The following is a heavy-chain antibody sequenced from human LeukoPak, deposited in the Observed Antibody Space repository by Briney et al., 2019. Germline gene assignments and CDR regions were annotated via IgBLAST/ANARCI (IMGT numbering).Heavy chain of an antibody. J-gene: IGHJ1*01. D-gene: IGHD3-10*01. Sequence: GGSLRLSCAASGFTFSGYSMNWVRQAVGKGLEWVSYISASSSSIYYADPVKGRFTISRDNAKNSLYLQMNSLRDEDTAVYCCARRAAGRPGADYFQHWGQGILVTVSS. CDR2: ISASSSSI. CDR3: ARRAAGRPGADYFQH. CDR1: GFTFSGYS. V-gene: IGHV3-48*02.